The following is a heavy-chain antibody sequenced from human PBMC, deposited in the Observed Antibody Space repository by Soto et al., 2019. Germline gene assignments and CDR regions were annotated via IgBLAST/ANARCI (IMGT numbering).Heavy chain of an antibody. CDR3: ARDLYSFTTDY. Sequence: GGSLRLSCAASGFTFSSYSMNWVRQAPGRGLEWVALIWYDRSKTYYADSVKGRFTMSRDNSKNTVYLQMNSLRVEDTGVYYCARDLYSFTTDYWGQGTPVTVSS. J-gene: IGHJ4*02. V-gene: IGHV3-33*08. CDR2: IWYDRSKT. D-gene: IGHD5-18*01. CDR1: GFTFSSYS.